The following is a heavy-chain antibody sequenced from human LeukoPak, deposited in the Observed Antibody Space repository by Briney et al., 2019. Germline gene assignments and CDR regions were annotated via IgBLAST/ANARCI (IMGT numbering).Heavy chain of an antibody. V-gene: IGHV3-23*01. CDR2: ISGSGGST. Sequence: GGSLRLSCAASGFTFSSYAMSWVRQAPGKGLEWVSAISGSGGSTYYADSVKGRFTISRDNSKNTLYLQMSSLRAGDTAVYYCAKDHLYYYDSGGYYLDYWGQGTLVVVSS. CDR1: GFTFSSYA. CDR3: AKDHLYYYDSGGYYLDY. D-gene: IGHD3-22*01. J-gene: IGHJ4*02.